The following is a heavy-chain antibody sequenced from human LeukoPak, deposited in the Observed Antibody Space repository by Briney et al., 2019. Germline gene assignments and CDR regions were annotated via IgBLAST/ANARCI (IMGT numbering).Heavy chain of an antibody. CDR3: AKPYYHDDSGS. Sequence: GGSLRLCCAASGFSFRSNAMNWVRQAPGKGLEWVAGIGGSGRSTYYAGAVEGRFTISRDNSKNTVDLQMSGLRAEDTAIYYCAKPYYHDDSGSWGQGTRVTVSS. CDR2: IGGSGRST. D-gene: IGHD3-22*01. CDR1: GFSFRSNA. V-gene: IGHV3-23*01. J-gene: IGHJ5*02.